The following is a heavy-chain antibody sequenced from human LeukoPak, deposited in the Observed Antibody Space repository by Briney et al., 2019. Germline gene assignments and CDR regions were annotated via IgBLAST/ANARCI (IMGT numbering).Heavy chain of an antibody. V-gene: IGHV3-30*03. D-gene: IGHD5-18*01. CDR1: GLTFGSYA. J-gene: IGHJ4*02. Sequence: PGRSLRLSCAASGLTFGSYAMNWVRQAPGKGLEWVAVISSDGSNKFYVDSVKGRFTISRDNPKNTLYLQMNSLRPEDTAVYYCATDSSSRIQLWTPLKYWGQGTLVTVSS. CDR2: ISSDGSNK. CDR3: ATDSSSRIQLWTPLKY.